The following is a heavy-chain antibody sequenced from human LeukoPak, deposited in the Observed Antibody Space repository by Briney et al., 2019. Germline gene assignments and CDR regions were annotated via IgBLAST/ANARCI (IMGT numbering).Heavy chain of an antibody. V-gene: IGHV4-59*08. CDR2: IYYSGST. CDR3: ARRGEYGSGSYFDY. J-gene: IGHJ4*02. D-gene: IGHD3-10*01. CDR1: GGSISSYY. Sequence: SETLSLTCTVSGGSISSYYWSWIRQPPGKGLEWIGYIYYSGSTNYNPSLKSRVTISVDTSKNQFSLKLSSVTAADTAVYYCARRGEYGSGSYFDYWAREPWSPSPQ.